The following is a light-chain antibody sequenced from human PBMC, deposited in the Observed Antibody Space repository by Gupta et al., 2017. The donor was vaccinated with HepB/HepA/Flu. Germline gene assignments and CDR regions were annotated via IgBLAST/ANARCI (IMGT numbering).Light chain of an antibody. V-gene: IGKV2-28*01. CDR2: LGS. CDR1: QNLLHSDGYNY. J-gene: IGKJ4*01. CDR3: MQTLQTPLP. Sequence: IVMTQSPLSLPVTPGEPASISCRSSQNLLHSDGYNYLDWYLQKPGQSPQLLIYLGSNRASGVPDRFSGSGSGTDFTLKISRVEAEDVGVYYCMQTLQTPLPFGGGTKVEIK.